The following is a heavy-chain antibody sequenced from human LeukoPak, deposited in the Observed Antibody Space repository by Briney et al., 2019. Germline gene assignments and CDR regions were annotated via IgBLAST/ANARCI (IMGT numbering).Heavy chain of an antibody. D-gene: IGHD1-14*01. CDR2: MNPNSRNT. Sequence: ASVKVSCKASGYTFTSYDINWVRQATGQGLEWLGWMNPNSRNTGYAQKFQGRVTMTRNTSINTAYMELSSLRSEDTAVYYCARERSRNLLFDYWGQGTLVTVSS. CDR1: GYTFTSYD. V-gene: IGHV1-8*01. CDR3: ARERSRNLLFDY. J-gene: IGHJ4*02.